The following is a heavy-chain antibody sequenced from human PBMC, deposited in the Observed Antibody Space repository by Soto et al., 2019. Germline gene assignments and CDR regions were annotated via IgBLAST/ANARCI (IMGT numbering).Heavy chain of an antibody. CDR2: ISYSADKT. D-gene: IGHD3-16*01. CDR3: ARRARTATTNWGAFDI. J-gene: IGHJ3*02. Sequence: EVQLLESGGGLVQPGGSLRLSCAASGFTFSNYVMNWVRQAPGKWLEWVSTISYSADKTFYADSVKGRFTISRDNSRDTLFLQMNSLRADVAAVYYCARRARTATTNWGAFDIWGKGTMVTVSS. CDR1: GFTFSNYV. V-gene: IGHV3-23*01.